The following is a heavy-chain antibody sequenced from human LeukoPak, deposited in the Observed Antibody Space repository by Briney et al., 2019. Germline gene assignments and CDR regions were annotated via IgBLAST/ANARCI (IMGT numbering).Heavy chain of an antibody. V-gene: IGHV3-30-3*02. CDR3: AKSPYLYCSGGSCYPDY. D-gene: IGHD2-15*01. Sequence: GTSLRLSCAASGFAFSSYAMHWVRQAPGKGLEWLAVVSAHGVDKFYADSVKGRFTISRDNSKNTLCLQMNSLRAEDTAVYYCAKSPYLYCSGGSCYPDYWGQGTLVTVSS. J-gene: IGHJ4*02. CDR2: VSAHGVDK. CDR1: GFAFSSYA.